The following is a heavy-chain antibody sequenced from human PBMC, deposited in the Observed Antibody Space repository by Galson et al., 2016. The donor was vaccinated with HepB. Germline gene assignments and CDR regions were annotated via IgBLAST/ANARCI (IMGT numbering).Heavy chain of an antibody. D-gene: IGHD6-19*01. J-gene: IGHJ2*01. CDR2: IQGDGSNR. CDR3: AKEADTIYSDL. Sequence: SLRLSCAASGFTFRRYSMHWVRQAPGKGLEWVALIQGDGSNRYYAESVKGRFTISRDNRKNSLYLQINSLTNDDSALYYCAKEADTIYSDLWGRGTLVTVSS. CDR1: GFTFRRYS. V-gene: IGHV3-43*01.